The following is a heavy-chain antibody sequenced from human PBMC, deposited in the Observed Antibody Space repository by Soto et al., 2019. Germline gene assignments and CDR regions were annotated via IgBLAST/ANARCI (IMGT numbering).Heavy chain of an antibody. Sequence: SAVAGLLKTPGQGLELMGGIIPIFGTANYAQKFQGRVTITADESTSTAYMELSSLRSEDTAVYYCARDPAYDFSSGSNQYNWSDPWGQGTLVTV. CDR1: SA. CDR2: IIPIFGTA. CDR3: ARDPAYDFSSGSNQYNWSDP. J-gene: IGHJ5*02. V-gene: IGHV1-69*01. D-gene: IGHD3-3*01.